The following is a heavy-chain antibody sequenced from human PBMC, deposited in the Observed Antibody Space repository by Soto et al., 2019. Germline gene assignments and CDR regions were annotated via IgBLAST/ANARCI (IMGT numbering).Heavy chain of an antibody. CDR2: ISGSGGST. J-gene: IGHJ4*02. CDR1: GFTFSSYA. D-gene: IGHD6-19*01. V-gene: IGHV3-23*01. CDR3: AKDEVAGYDPNFDY. Sequence: GGSLRLSYAASGFTFSSYATSWVRQAPGKGLEWVSAISGSGGSTYYADSVKGRFTISRDNSKNTLYLQMNSLRAEDTAVYYCAKDEVAGYDPNFDYWGQGTLVT.